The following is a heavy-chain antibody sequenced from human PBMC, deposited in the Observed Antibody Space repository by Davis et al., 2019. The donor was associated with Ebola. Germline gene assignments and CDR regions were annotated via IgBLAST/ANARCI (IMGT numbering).Heavy chain of an antibody. D-gene: IGHD4-23*01. V-gene: IGHV4-59*11. CDR1: GGSISSHY. J-gene: IGHJ2*01. CDR3: ARDSNSEGHFDL. CDR2: IYYSGST. Sequence: SETLSLTCIVSGGSISSHYWSWIRQPPGKGLEWIGYIYYSGSTNYNPSLKSRVTISVDTSKNQFSLKLSSVTAADTAVYYCARDSNSEGHFDLWGRGTLVTVSS.